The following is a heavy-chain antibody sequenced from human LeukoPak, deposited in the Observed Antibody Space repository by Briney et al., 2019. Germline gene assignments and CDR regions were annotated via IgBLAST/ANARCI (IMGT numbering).Heavy chain of an antibody. CDR3: AREVGVTTYPFDY. CDR1: GFTFSSYW. Sequence: PGGSLRLSCAASGFTFSSYWMHWVRQAPGKGLVWVSRINSDGSSTTYADSVKGQFTISRDNAKNTLYLQMNSLGAEDTAVYYCAREVGVTTYPFDYWSQGTLVTVSS. J-gene: IGHJ4*02. D-gene: IGHD4-17*01. CDR2: INSDGSST. V-gene: IGHV3-74*01.